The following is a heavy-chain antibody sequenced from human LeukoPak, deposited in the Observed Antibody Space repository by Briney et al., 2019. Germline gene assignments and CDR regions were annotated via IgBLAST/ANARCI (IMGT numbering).Heavy chain of an antibody. V-gene: IGHV1-69*13. CDR1: GYIFTHYY. J-gene: IGHJ4*02. CDR2: IIPIFGTA. D-gene: IGHD6-19*01. Sequence: ASVKVSCKTSGYIFTHYYIQWVRQAPGQGLEWMGGIIPIFGTANYAQKFQGRVTITADESTSTAYMELSSLRSEDTAVYYCARDRSSSGWYYFDYWGQGTLVTVSS. CDR3: ARDRSSSGWYYFDY.